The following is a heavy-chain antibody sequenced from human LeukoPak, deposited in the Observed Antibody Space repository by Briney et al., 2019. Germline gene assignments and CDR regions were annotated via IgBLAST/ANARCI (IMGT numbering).Heavy chain of an antibody. J-gene: IGHJ6*02. CDR2: ISAYNGKT. V-gene: IGHV1-18*01. CDR1: GYTFTSYG. Sequence: ASVKVSCKASGYTFTSYGISWVRQAPGQGGEWMGWISAYNGKTKYAQKLQGRVTMTTDTSTSTAYMELRSLRSDDTAVYYCAILWFGEGTLDVWGQGTTVTVSS. D-gene: IGHD3-10*01. CDR3: AILWFGEGTLDV.